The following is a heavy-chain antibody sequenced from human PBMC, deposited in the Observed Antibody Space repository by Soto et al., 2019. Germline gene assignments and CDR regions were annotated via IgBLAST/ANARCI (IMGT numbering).Heavy chain of an antibody. CDR1: GGTFKTYT. Sequence: QVQLVQSGAELKKPGSSVSVSCAASGGTFKTYTINWVRQAPGQGLEWIGQIIPMYDSANYAQRFQGRVTISADKCTNIAYMELSGLRSEDTALYYCATWRTYSGSYCFDYWGQGTLVSVSS. J-gene: IGHJ4*02. V-gene: IGHV1-69*06. D-gene: IGHD1-26*01. CDR3: ATWRTYSGSYCFDY. CDR2: IIPMYDSA.